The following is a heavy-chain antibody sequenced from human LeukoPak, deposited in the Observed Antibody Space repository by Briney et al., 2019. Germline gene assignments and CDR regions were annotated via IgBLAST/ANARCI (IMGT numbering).Heavy chain of an antibody. D-gene: IGHD6-6*01. CDR2: INHIVCT. CDR3: AREGSSSLMFDY. CDR1: GGSFSGYY. V-gene: IGHV4-34*01. J-gene: IGHJ4*02. Sequence: PSETLSLTCAVYGGSFSGYYWRWIRQPPGKGREWMGEINHIVCTNYNSSLQSRVHISVDTSQHQFSPKLRSVTAADTAVYYCAREGSSSLMFDYWGQGTLVTVSS.